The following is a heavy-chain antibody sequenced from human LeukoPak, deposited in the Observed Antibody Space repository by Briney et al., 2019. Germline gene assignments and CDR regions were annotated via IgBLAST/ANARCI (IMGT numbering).Heavy chain of an antibody. CDR1: GGSISSYY. Sequence: SETLSLTCTVSGGSISSYYWGWIRQPPGKGLEWIGSIYYSGSTYYNPSLKSRVTISVDTSKNQFSLKLSSVTAADTAVYYCVRGYYDSSGYPPIDYWGQGTLVTVSS. CDR3: VRGYYDSSGYPPIDY. CDR2: IYYSGST. J-gene: IGHJ4*02. V-gene: IGHV4-39*01. D-gene: IGHD3-22*01.